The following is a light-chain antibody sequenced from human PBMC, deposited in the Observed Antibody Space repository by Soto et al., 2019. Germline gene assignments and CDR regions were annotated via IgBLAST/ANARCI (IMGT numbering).Light chain of an antibody. CDR3: QQSYSTPPT. CDR2: HAS. CDR1: QSISNW. V-gene: IGKV1-39*01. Sequence: DIQMTKTPSTLSASVGDRVTITCRASQSISNWLAWYQQKPGTAPKVLIYHASNLQSGVPSRFSGSGSGTDFTLTISSLQPEDFATYYCQQSYSTPPTFGQGTKVDVK. J-gene: IGKJ1*01.